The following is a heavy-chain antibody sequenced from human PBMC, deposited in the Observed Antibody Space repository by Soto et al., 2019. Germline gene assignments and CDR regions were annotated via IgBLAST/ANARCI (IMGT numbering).Heavy chain of an antibody. D-gene: IGHD2-8*02. V-gene: IGHV4-34*01. CDR3: ARDKLTGLFDY. Sequence: QVQLQQWGAGLLKPSETLSLTCAVYGGSFSGYSWTWIRQPPGTGLEWIGEINHSGSTNYNPSLKSRVTISVDTSKNQFSLKLTSVTAADTALYYCARDKLTGLFDYWGQGTLVTVSS. J-gene: IGHJ4*02. CDR1: GGSFSGYS. CDR2: INHSGST.